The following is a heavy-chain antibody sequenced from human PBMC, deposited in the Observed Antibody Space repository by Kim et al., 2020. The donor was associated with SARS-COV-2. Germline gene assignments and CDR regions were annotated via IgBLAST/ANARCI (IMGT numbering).Heavy chain of an antibody. V-gene: IGHV3-11*01. Sequence: GGSLRLSCAASGFTFSDYYMSWIRQAPGKGLEWVSYISSSGSTIYYADSVKGRFTISRDNAKNSLYLQMNSLRAEDTAVYYCARGGDRFLEWLLEGYYYYYGMDVWGQGTTVTVSS. J-gene: IGHJ6*02. CDR1: GFTFSDYY. CDR2: ISSSGSTI. D-gene: IGHD3-3*01. CDR3: ARGGDRFLEWLLEGYYYYYGMDV.